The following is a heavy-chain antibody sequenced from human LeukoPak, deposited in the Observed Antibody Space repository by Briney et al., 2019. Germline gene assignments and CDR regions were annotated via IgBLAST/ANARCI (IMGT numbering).Heavy chain of an antibody. CDR1: GFTFSGST. D-gene: IGHD4-17*01. V-gene: IGHV3-21*01. CDR3: AKGTWGTTDYKSVDY. CDR2: ISTSSSYI. J-gene: IGHJ4*02. Sequence: GGSLRLSCAASGFTFSGSTMNWVRQAPGKGLEWVSFISTSSSYIYYADSVRGRFTISRDNAKNSLYLQMNSLRAEDTAVYYCAKGTWGTTDYKSVDYWGQGTLVTVSS.